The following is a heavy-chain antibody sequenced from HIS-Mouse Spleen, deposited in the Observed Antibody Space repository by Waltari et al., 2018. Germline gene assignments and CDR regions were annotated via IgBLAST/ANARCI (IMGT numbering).Heavy chain of an antibody. J-gene: IGHJ4*02. Sequence: QVQLQESGPGLVKPSETLSLTCPVSGGSISSYYWSWIRQPPGKGLEWIGYIYYSGSNNYNPSLKSRVTISVDTSKNQFSLKLSSVTAADTAVYYCARGKLGIDYWGQGTLVTVSS. CDR2: IYYSGSN. CDR1: GGSISSYY. V-gene: IGHV4-59*01. D-gene: IGHD7-27*01. CDR3: ARGKLGIDY.